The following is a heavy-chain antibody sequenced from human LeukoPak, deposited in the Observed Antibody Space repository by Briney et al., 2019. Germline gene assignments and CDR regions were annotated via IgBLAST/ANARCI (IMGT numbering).Heavy chain of an antibody. D-gene: IGHD3-16*01. CDR3: ARVSGGTLIDY. CDR1: GGSISSYY. V-gene: IGHV4-59*01. Sequence: SETLSLTCTVSGGSISSYYWSWIRQPPGKGLEWIGYIYYSGSTNYNPSLKSRGTISVDTSKNQFSLKLSSVTAADTAVYYCARVSGGTLIDYWGQGTLVTVSS. CDR2: IYYSGST. J-gene: IGHJ4*02.